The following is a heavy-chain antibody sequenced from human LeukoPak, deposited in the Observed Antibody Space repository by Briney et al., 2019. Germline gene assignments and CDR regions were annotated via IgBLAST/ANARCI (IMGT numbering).Heavy chain of an antibody. CDR2: IWYDGSNK. V-gene: IGHV3-33*01. CDR3: ATDLDLHYDSSGYYYGGFDY. Sequence: GRSLRLSCAASGFTFSSYGMHWVRQAPGKGLEWVAVIWYDGSNKYYADSVKGRFTISRDNSKNTLYLQMNSLRAEDTAVYYCATDLDLHYDSSGYYYGGFDYWGQGTLVTVSS. CDR1: GFTFSSYG. D-gene: IGHD3-22*01. J-gene: IGHJ4*02.